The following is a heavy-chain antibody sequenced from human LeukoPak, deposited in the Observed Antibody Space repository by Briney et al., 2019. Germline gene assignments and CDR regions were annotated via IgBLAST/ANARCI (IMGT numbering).Heavy chain of an antibody. CDR1: GFTVSSNY. CDR2: IYSGGTT. V-gene: IGHV3-66*01. J-gene: IGHJ4*02. CDR3: AKGITMVRGVIAVPYYFDY. D-gene: IGHD3-10*01. Sequence: GGSLRLSCAASGFTVSSNYMNWVRQAPGKGPEWVSVIYSGGTTYFADSVKGRFTISRDNSKNTLYLQMNSLRAEDTAVYYCAKGITMVRGVIAVPYYFDYWGQGTLVTVSS.